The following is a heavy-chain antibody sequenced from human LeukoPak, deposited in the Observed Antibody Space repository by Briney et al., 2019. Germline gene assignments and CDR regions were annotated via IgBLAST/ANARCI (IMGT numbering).Heavy chain of an antibody. CDR2: IYSGGST. J-gene: IGHJ3*02. CDR1: GFTVSINY. D-gene: IGHD3-22*01. Sequence: GGSLRLSCAASGFTVSINYMSWVRQAPGKGLEWVSIIYSGGSTYYADSVKGRFTLSRDNSKNTLYLQMNSLRAEDTAVYYCARSPYYYDSSGYHGALDIWGQGTVVTVSS. V-gene: IGHV3-53*01. CDR3: ARSPYYYDSSGYHGALDI.